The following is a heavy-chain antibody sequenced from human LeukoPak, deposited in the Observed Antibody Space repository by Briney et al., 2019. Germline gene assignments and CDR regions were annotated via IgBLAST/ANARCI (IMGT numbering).Heavy chain of an antibody. D-gene: IGHD6-13*01. J-gene: IGHJ6*02. CDR3: AREGYSSSWYVDYYGMDV. V-gene: IGHV1-2*04. CDR1: GYAFTGYY. Sequence: ASVKVSCKASGYAFTGYYMHWVRQAPGQGLEWMGWINPNSGGTNYAQKFQGWVTMTRDTSISTAYMELSRLRSDDTAVYYCAREGYSSSWYVDYYGMDVWGQGTTVTVSS. CDR2: INPNSGGT.